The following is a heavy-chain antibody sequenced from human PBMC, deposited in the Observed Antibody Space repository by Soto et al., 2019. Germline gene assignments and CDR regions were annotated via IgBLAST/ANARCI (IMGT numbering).Heavy chain of an antibody. V-gene: IGHV3-74*01. J-gene: IGHJ3*02. CDR2: INSDGSST. CDR3: ARPSRVLRYFDWLLGFDI. Sequence: EVQLVESGGGLVQPGGSRRLSCAASGFTFSSYWMHWVRQAPGKGLVWVSRINSDGSSTSYADSVKGRFTISRDNAKNTLYLQMNSLRAEDTAVYYCARPSRVLRYFDWLLGFDIWGQGTMVTVSS. D-gene: IGHD3-9*01. CDR1: GFTFSSYW.